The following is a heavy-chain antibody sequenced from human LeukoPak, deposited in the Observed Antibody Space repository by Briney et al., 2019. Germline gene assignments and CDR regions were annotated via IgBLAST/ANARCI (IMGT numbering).Heavy chain of an antibody. J-gene: IGHJ3*02. Sequence: PGGSLRLSCAASGFTFSSYAMSWVRQAPGKGLEWVSAISGSGNSIYYADSVKGRFTISRDNSKDTLYLQMNSLRAEDTAVYYCARYVPALGGAFDIWGQGTMVTVSS. CDR2: ISGSGNSI. V-gene: IGHV3-23*01. CDR3: ARYVPALGGAFDI. D-gene: IGHD7-27*01. CDR1: GFTFSSYA.